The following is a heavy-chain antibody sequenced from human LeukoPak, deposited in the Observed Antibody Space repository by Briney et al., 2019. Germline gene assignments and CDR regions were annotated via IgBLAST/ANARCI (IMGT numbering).Heavy chain of an antibody. D-gene: IGHD4-11*01. Sequence: SGHTLVNPTQTLPLTFTFYGFSLSNSGMRGSWIRQPPGKALDRLARKDWDDDNFYSTSLKNRLTISKDNPKNQVVRTMTNMDPVDTATYYCALTASDDYSPVDYWGQGTLVTVSS. V-gene: IGHV2-70*04. J-gene: IGHJ4*02. CDR3: ALTASDDYSPVDY. CDR2: KDWDDDN. CDR1: GFSLSNSGMR.